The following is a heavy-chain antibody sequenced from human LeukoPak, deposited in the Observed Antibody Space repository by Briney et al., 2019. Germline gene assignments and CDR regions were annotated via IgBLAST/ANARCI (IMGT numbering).Heavy chain of an antibody. V-gene: IGHV1-2*02. CDR2: INPNSGGT. CDR1: GYTFTGYY. D-gene: IGHD4-17*01. J-gene: IGHJ4*02. Sequence: ASVKVSCKPSGYTFTGYYIHWVRQAPGQGLEWMGWINPNSGGTNSAQKFQGRVTMTRDTSISTAYMELSTLRSDDTAVYYCATNQYGDYTLGDYWGQGTLVSVSS. CDR3: ATNQYGDYTLGDY.